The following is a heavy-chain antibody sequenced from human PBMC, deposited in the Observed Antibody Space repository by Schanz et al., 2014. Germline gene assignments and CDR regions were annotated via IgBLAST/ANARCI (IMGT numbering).Heavy chain of an antibody. CDR3: ARRKHAFDI. V-gene: IGHV3-66*01. CDR1: GFTVSSNY. Sequence: EVQLVESGGGLVQPGGSLRLSCAASGFTVSSNYMSWVRQAPGKGLEWVSVIYTSGSTYYADSVRGRFTFSRDNSKNTLYLQMNSLRAEDTAVYYCARRKHAFDIWGQGTRVTVSS. CDR2: IYTSGST. J-gene: IGHJ3*02.